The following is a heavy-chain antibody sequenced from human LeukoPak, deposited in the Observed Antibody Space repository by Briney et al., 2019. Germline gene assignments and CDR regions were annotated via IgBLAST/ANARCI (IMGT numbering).Heavy chain of an antibody. D-gene: IGHD6-19*01. CDR1: GFTFSSYG. V-gene: IGHV3-33*01. Sequence: GRSLRLSCATSGFTFSSYGMHWVRQAPGKGLEWVAIIWYDGSNKYYADSVKGRFTISKDNSKNTLSLQMNSLRADDTAVYYCATHKGGYSSGWFDYWGQGTLVTVSS. J-gene: IGHJ4*02. CDR3: ATHKGGYSSGWFDY. CDR2: IWYDGSNK.